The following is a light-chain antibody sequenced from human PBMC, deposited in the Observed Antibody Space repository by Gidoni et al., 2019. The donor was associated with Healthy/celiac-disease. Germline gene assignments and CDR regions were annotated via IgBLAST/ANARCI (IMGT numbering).Light chain of an antibody. J-gene: IGKJ2*01. CDR3: QQYDNLPLYT. V-gene: IGKV1-33*01. Sequence: DIQMTQYPSSLYASVGDRVTITCQESQDISNYLNWYQQKPGKAPKLLIYDASNLETGVPSRFSVSGSGTDVTFTISILQPEDISTYYCQQYDNLPLYTFGQGTKLEIK. CDR1: QDISNY. CDR2: DAS.